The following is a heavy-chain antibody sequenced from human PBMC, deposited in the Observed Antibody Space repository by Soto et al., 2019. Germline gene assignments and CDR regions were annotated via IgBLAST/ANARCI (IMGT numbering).Heavy chain of an antibody. CDR3: AKDKMEQWLVGGYFDY. Sequence: AQLLESGGGLVQPGGSLRLSCAASGFTFSIYAMSWVRQAPGKGLEWVSGIGGGGDDTNYADSVKGRFIISRDNSKNTLYLQMNSLRAEDTAVYYCAKDKMEQWLVGGYFDYWGQGTLVTVSS. CDR2: IGGGGDDT. CDR1: GFTFSIYA. V-gene: IGHV3-23*01. J-gene: IGHJ4*02. D-gene: IGHD6-19*01.